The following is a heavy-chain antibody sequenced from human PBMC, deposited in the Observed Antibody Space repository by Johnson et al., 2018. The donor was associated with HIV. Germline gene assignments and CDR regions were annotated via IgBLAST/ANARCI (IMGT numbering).Heavy chain of an antibody. CDR2: T. D-gene: IGHD5-12*01. CDR3: AKDGDWDTVAHAFDI. Sequence: VQLVESGGGVMRPGGSLRLSCAASGFIFAVYGMTWVRQGPGKGTFYADSMKGRFTISRDNSKNKLYLQMNSLRAEDTAVYYCAKDGDWDTVAHAFDIWGQGTLVTVPS. V-gene: IGHV3-20*04. CDR1: GFIFAVYG. J-gene: IGHJ3*02.